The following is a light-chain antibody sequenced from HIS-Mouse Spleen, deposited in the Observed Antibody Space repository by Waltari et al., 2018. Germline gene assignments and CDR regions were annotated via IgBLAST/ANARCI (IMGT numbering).Light chain of an antibody. Sequence: QSALTQPPSASGSPGQSVTISCTGTSSDVGGYNYVSWYQQHPGKAPKLMIYEVSKGPSGVPDRFSGSKSGHTASLTVSGLQAEDEADYYCSSYAGSNNYVFGTGTKVTVL. CDR2: EVS. J-gene: IGLJ1*01. CDR3: SSYAGSNNYV. CDR1: SSDVGGYNY. V-gene: IGLV2-8*01.